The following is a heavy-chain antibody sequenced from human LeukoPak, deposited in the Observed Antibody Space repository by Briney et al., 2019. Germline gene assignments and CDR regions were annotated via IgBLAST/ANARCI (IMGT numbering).Heavy chain of an antibody. CDR3: ARDGGLTIHLQESWGWFDP. J-gene: IGHJ5*02. CDR1: GYTFTSYG. Sequence: GASVKVSCKASGYTFTSYGISWVRQAPGQGLEWMGWISAYNGNTNYAQKLQGRVTITTDESTSTAYMELSSLRSEDTAVYYCARDGGLTIHLQESWGWFDPWGQGTLVTVSS. CDR2: ISAYNGNT. V-gene: IGHV1-18*01. D-gene: IGHD3-3*01.